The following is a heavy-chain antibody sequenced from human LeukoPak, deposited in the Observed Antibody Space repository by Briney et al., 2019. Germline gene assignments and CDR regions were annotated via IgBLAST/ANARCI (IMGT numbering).Heavy chain of an antibody. CDR2: ISYDGSTK. V-gene: IGHV3-30*03. D-gene: IGHD3-10*01. Sequence: GGSLRLSCAASGFTFSSYGMHWVRQAPGKGLEWVAVISYDGSTKYYTNSVKGRFTISRDNAKNSLYLLMNSLRAEDTAVYYCARGGGSGSYYPYFFDYWGQGTLVTVSS. J-gene: IGHJ4*02. CDR1: GFTFSSYG. CDR3: ARGGGSGSYYPYFFDY.